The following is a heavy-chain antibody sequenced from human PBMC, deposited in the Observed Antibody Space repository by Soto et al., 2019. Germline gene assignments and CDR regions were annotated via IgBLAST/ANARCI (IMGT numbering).Heavy chain of an antibody. CDR3: ARGHRWSRRTNLSPVDY. CDR2: INHSGST. V-gene: IGHV4-34*01. CDR1: GGSFSGYY. Sequence: QVQLQQWGAGLLKPSETLSLTCAVYGGSFSGYYWSWIRQPPGKGLEWIGEINHSGSTNYNPSLTSRVTISVDTSKNQFSRKLSSVTAADTAVYYCARGHRWSRRTNLSPVDYWGQGTLVTVSS. D-gene: IGHD2-15*01. J-gene: IGHJ4*02.